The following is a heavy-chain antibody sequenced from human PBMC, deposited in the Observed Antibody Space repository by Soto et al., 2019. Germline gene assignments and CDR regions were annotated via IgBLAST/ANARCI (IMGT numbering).Heavy chain of an antibody. CDR3: AKSWQWLVSD. CDR2: ISGGGANI. D-gene: IGHD6-19*01. Sequence: PGGSLRLSCEASGFIFNNYGMNWVREAPGKGLEWVSGISGGGANIYYRDSVKGRFTISRDNSKNMLYLQMNNLRADDTGVYYCAKSWQWLVSDRGQGTLVTVSS. CDR1: GFIFNNYG. V-gene: IGHV3-23*01. J-gene: IGHJ4*02.